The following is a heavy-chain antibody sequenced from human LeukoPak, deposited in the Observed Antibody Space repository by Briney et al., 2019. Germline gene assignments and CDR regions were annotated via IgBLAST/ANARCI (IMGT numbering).Heavy chain of an antibody. J-gene: IGHJ4*02. V-gene: IGHV1-2*02. CDR2: INPNSGGT. Sequence: ASVKVSCKASGYTFTGYYMHWVQQAPGQGLEWMGWINPNSGGTNYAQKFQGRVTMTRDTSISTAYMELSRLRSDDTAVYYCARTRGDYYDSSGYPDYWGQGTLVTVSS. D-gene: IGHD3-22*01. CDR3: ARTRGDYYDSSGYPDY. CDR1: GYTFTGYY.